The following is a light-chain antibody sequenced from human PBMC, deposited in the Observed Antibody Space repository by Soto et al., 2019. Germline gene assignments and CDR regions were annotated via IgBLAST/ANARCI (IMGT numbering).Light chain of an antibody. V-gene: IGKV1-39*01. Sequence: DIQMTQSPSSLSASIGDRATITCRASQSTSSYLNWYQQKPGKAPKLLIYAASSLQSGVPSRFSGSGSGTDFTLTISSLQPEDFATYYCQQSYSTPTTFGQGTKVEIK. J-gene: IGKJ1*01. CDR1: QSTSSY. CDR2: AAS. CDR3: QQSYSTPTT.